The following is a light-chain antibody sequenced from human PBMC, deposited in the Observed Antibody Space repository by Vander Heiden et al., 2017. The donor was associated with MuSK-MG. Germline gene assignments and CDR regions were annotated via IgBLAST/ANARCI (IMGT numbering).Light chain of an antibody. CDR3: QQYYSYPLT. Sequence: MRMTQTPSSFSASTGDRVTLTCRASQGISSYLAWYQQKPGKAPKLLIYAASTLQSGVPSRFSGSGSGTDFTLTISCLQSEDFATYYCQQYYSYPLTFGGGTKVEIK. CDR2: AAS. J-gene: IGKJ4*01. CDR1: QGISSY. V-gene: IGKV1-8*01.